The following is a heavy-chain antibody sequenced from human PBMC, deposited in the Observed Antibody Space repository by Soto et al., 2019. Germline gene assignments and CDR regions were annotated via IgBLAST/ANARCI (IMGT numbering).Heavy chain of an antibody. CDR1: GGSISSGGYY. Sequence: SETLSLTCTVSGGSISSGGYYWSWIRQHPGKGLEWIGYIYYSGSTYYNPSLKSRVTISVDTSKNQFSLKLSSVTAADTAVYYCARAFYDSSGYYYRYFDYWGQGTLVTVSS. CDR3: ARAFYDSSGYYYRYFDY. D-gene: IGHD3-22*01. J-gene: IGHJ4*02. V-gene: IGHV4-31*03. CDR2: IYYSGST.